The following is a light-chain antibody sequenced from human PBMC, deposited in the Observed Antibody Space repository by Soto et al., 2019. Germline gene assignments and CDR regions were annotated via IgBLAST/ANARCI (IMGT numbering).Light chain of an antibody. Sequence: DVQMTQSPSTLSASVGDRVTIPSRASQSVNKWLAWFQQKLGKVPKLLIFDASTLQTGVPSRFGGGGSGTEFTLTISGLQPDDFATYYCQQYNSYSPWTFGPGTNVDIK. CDR3: QQYNSYSPWT. V-gene: IGKV1-5*01. CDR2: DAS. CDR1: QSVNKW. J-gene: IGKJ1*01.